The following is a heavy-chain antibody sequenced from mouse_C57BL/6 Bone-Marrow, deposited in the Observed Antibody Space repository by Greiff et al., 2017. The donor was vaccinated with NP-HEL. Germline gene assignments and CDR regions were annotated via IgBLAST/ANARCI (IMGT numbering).Heavy chain of an antibody. V-gene: IGHV1-80*01. CDR3: ARRSTTVVAFDV. Sequence: VQLVESGAELVKPGASVKISCKASGYAFSSYWMNWVKQRPGQGLEWIGQIYPGDGDTNYNGKFKGKATLTADKSSSTAYMQLSSLTSEDSAVYFCARRSTTVVAFDVWGTGTTVTVSS. CDR1: GYAFSSYW. J-gene: IGHJ1*03. D-gene: IGHD1-1*01. CDR2: IYPGDGDT.